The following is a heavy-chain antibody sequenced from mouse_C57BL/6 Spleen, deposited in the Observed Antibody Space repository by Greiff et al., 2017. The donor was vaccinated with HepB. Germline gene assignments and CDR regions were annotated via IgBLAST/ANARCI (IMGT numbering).Heavy chain of an antibody. CDR2: ISDGGSYT. V-gene: IGHV5-4*01. CDR1: GFTFSSYA. CDR3: ARDYGSSYVDY. Sequence: EVQLVESGGGLVKPGGSLKLSCAASGFTFSSYAMSWVRQTPEKRLEWVATISDGGSYTYYPDNVKGRFTISRDNAKNNLYLQMSHLKSEDTAMYYCARDYGSSYVDYWGQGTTLTVSS. J-gene: IGHJ2*01. D-gene: IGHD1-1*01.